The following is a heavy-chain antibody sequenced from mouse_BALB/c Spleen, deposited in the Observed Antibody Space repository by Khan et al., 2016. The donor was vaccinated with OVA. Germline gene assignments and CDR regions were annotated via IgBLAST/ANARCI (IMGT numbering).Heavy chain of an antibody. CDR3: ARQPSSHYNIMDY. D-gene: IGHD6-1*01. V-gene: IGHV2-6-1*01. CDR1: GFSLTNYG. J-gene: IGHJ4*01. CDR2: IWSDGST. Sequence: QVQLKESGPGLVAPSQSLSITCTISGFSLTNYGVHWVRQPPGKGLEWLVVIWSDGSTNYNSALKSRLTISKDNSKSQVFLKMNSLQTDDTAMYFCARQPSSHYNIMDYWGQGTSVTVSS.